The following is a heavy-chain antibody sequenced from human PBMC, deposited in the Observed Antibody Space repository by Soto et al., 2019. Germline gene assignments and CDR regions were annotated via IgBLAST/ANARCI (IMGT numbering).Heavy chain of an antibody. Sequence: TLSLTCTVSGGSISSYYWSWIRQPPGKGLEWIGYIYYSGSTNYNPSLKSRVTISVDTSKNQFSLKLSSVTAADTAVYYCARAVLAAAGTGWFDPWGQGTLVTVSS. CDR1: GGSISSYY. J-gene: IGHJ5*02. CDR3: ARAVLAAAGTGWFDP. CDR2: IYYSGST. V-gene: IGHV4-59*01. D-gene: IGHD6-13*01.